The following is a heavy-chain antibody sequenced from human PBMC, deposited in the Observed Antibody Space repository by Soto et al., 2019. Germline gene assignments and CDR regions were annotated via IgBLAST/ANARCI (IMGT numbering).Heavy chain of an antibody. D-gene: IGHD1-20*01. J-gene: IGHJ4*02. Sequence: ASVKVSCKASGYTFTSYGISWVRQAPGQGLEWMGWISAYNGNTNYAQKLQGRVTMTTDTSTRKAYMELRSLRSDDTAVYYCARVDRYNSWLPGGGADYWGQGTLVTVSS. CDR3: ARVDRYNSWLPGGGADY. CDR2: ISAYNGNT. V-gene: IGHV1-18*01. CDR1: GYTFTSYG.